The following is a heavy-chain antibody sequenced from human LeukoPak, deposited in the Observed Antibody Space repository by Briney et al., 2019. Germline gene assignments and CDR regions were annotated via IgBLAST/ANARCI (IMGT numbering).Heavy chain of an antibody. Sequence: PSETLSLTCTVSGGSISSYYWSWIRQPPGKGLEWIGYIYYSGSTNYNLSLKSRVTISVDTSKNQFSLKLSSVTAADTAVYYCARSGYCSGGSCIDAFDIWGQGTMVTVSS. CDR1: GGSISSYY. V-gene: IGHV4-59*01. J-gene: IGHJ3*02. D-gene: IGHD2-15*01. CDR2: IYYSGST. CDR3: ARSGYCSGGSCIDAFDI.